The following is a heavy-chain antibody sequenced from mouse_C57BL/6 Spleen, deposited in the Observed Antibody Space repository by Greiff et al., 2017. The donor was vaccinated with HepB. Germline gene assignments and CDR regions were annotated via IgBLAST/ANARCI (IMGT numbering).Heavy chain of an antibody. J-gene: IGHJ2*01. CDR3: ARALARGPPFDD. Sequence: QVQLMQSGAELVKPGASVKLSCQASGSTFTSYSLHWVKQRPGQGLEWIGMIHPNSGSTNYNAKFKSKATLTVDKSSSTAYMQLSSLTSEDSAVYYGARALARGPPFDDWGQGTTLTGSS. CDR1: GSTFTSYS. CDR2: IHPNSGST. V-gene: IGHV1-64*01.